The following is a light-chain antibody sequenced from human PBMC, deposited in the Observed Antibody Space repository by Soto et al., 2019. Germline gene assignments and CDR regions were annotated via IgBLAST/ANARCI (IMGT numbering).Light chain of an antibody. V-gene: IGKV3-15*01. J-gene: IGKJ5*01. CDR2: GAS. CDR3: QQYKNWIST. CDR1: QSVSKY. Sequence: MTQSPSFLSASVGDRVTITCRAGQSVSKYXAWYQQKPCQAPRLLIYGASTRATGSPARFSGSGSGTEFTLTISSLQSEDFAVYYCQQYKNWISTFGQGTRLEIK.